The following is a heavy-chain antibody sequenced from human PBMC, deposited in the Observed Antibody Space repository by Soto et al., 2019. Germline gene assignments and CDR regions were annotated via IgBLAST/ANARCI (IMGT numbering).Heavy chain of an antibody. Sequence: SDTLSLTCAVYGGSFSGYYWSWIRQPPGKGLEWIGEINHSGSTNYNPPLKSRVTISVDTSKNQFSLKLSSVTAADTAVYYCARVYPQLYYYYYYGMDVWGQVTTFTVSS. CDR3: ARVYPQLYYYYYYGMDV. CDR2: INHSGST. J-gene: IGHJ6*02. V-gene: IGHV4-34*01. D-gene: IGHD1-1*01. CDR1: GGSFSGYY.